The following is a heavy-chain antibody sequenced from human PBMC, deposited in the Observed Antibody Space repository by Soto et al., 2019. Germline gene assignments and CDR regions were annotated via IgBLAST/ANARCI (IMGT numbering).Heavy chain of an antibody. CDR1: GGTFNNYA. Sequence: QVQLVQSGAEVKKPGSSVKVSCKASGGTFNNYALSWVRQAPGQGLEWVGGIIRIFDTPSYAHKFQGRVTIIADESTSTVYMELSSLTSEDTAVYYCARGVREMAPISTFDYWGQGTQVTVSS. D-gene: IGHD1-26*01. V-gene: IGHV1-69*01. J-gene: IGHJ4*02. CDR3: ARGVREMAPISTFDY. CDR2: IIRIFDTP.